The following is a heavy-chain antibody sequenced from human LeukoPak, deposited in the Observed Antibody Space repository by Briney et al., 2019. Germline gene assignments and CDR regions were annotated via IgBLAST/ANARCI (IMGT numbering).Heavy chain of an antibody. Sequence: GESLKISCKGSGYSFTSYWIGWLRQMPGKGLEWVASVYPGDSDTRNSPSFQGQVTISADKSITTAYLQWSSLRASDTAMYYCTRHSEDADGYYPFDYWGQGTWVTVSS. CDR3: TRHSEDADGYYPFDY. CDR2: VYPGDSDT. CDR1: GYSFTSYW. D-gene: IGHD3-22*01. V-gene: IGHV5-51*01. J-gene: IGHJ4*02.